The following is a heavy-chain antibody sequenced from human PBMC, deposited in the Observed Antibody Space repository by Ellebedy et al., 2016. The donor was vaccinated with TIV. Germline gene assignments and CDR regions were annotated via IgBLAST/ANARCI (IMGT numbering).Heavy chain of an antibody. J-gene: IGHJ4*02. D-gene: IGHD3-10*01. V-gene: IGHV3-73*01. CDR2: IRSKANNYAT. CDR3: ARVRQTVYYDY. CDR1: GFTFSGSA. Sequence: GESLKISCAVSGFTFSGSAMHWVRQASGKGLEWAGRIRSKANNYATAYAASVKGRFTISRDDSKNTAYLQMNSLKTDDTAVYYCARVRQTVYYDYWGQGTLVTVSS.